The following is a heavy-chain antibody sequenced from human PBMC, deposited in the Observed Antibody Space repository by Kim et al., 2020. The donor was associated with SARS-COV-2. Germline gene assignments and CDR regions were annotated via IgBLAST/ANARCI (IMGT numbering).Heavy chain of an antibody. CDR3: ARGAGSSVFDP. Sequence: GGSLRLSCAASGFTFSNYWMTWVRQTPGKGLEWVASIKHDGSGHYYVDSLKGRFTISRDNAKNSLYLQMNSLRAEDTALYHCARGAGSSVFDPWGPGTLV. D-gene: IGHD1-26*01. J-gene: IGHJ5*02. V-gene: IGHV3-7*01. CDR2: IKHDGSGH. CDR1: GFTFSNYW.